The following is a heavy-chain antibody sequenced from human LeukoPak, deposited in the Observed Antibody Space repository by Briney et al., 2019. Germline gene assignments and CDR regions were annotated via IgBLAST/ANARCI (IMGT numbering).Heavy chain of an antibody. D-gene: IGHD3-22*01. J-gene: IGHJ4*02. CDR2: ISDNGDGT. V-gene: IGHV3-23*01. CDR1: GFNFSDYA. Sequence: QPGGSLRLSCAASGFNFSDYAMSWVRQAPGKGLEWVSTISDNGDGTYYADSVKGRFTISRDNSKNTVFLQMNSLRADDSAVYYCATDRERDPSVYYLVGGQGTLITVSS. CDR3: ATDRERDPSVYYLV.